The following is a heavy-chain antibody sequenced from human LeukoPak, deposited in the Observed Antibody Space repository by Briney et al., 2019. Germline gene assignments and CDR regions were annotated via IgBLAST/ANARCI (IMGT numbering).Heavy chain of an antibody. V-gene: IGHV3-21*01. J-gene: IGHJ3*02. D-gene: IGHD2-15*01. CDR1: GFTFSSYS. CDR2: ISSSSSYI. CDR3: ARALLDGPPLDAFDI. Sequence: PGGSLRLSCAASGFTFSSYSMNWVRQAPGKGLEWVSSISSSSSYIYYADSVKGRFAISRDNAKNSLYLQMNSLRAEDTAVYYCARALLDGPPLDAFDIWGQGTMVTVSS.